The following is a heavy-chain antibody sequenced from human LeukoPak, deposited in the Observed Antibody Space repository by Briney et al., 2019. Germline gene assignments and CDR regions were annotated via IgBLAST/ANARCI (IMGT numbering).Heavy chain of an antibody. D-gene: IGHD6-19*01. V-gene: IGHV1-18*01. CDR1: GYTFTSYG. J-gene: IGHJ4*02. CDR2: ISAYNGNT. CDR3: ARPQWLVPGYYFDY. Sequence: GASVKVSCKASGYTFTSYGISWVRQAPGQGLEWMGWISAYNGNTNYAQRLQGRVTMTTDTSASTAYMELSSLRSEDTAVYYCARPQWLVPGYYFDYWGQGTLVTVSS.